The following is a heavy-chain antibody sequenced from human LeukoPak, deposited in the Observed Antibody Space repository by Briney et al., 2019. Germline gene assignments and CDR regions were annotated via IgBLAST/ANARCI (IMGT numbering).Heavy chain of an antibody. D-gene: IGHD6-13*01. V-gene: IGHV3-23*01. CDR1: GFTFSSYA. J-gene: IGHJ4*02. CDR2: ISGSGAST. CDR3: ARDPDPSSLGYY. Sequence: GGSLRLSCAASGFTFSSYAMSWVRQAPGKGLEWVSAISGSGASTYYADSVKGRLTISRDNSKDTLYLQVNSLRSEDTAVYYCARDPDPSSLGYYWGQGTLVTVSS.